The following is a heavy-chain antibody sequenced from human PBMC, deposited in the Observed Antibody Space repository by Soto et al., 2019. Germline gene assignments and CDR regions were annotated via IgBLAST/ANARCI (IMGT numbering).Heavy chain of an antibody. CDR2: IYHSGST. D-gene: IGHD3-3*01. V-gene: IGHV4-38-2*01. Sequence: PSETLSLTCAVSGYSISSGYYWGWIGHPPGKGLEWIGSIYHSGSTYYNPSLKSRVTISVDTSKNQFSLKLSSVTAADTAVYYCASSYPDDFWRDNWFDPWGQGTLVTVS. CDR1: GYSISSGYY. J-gene: IGHJ5*02. CDR3: ASSYPDDFWRDNWFDP.